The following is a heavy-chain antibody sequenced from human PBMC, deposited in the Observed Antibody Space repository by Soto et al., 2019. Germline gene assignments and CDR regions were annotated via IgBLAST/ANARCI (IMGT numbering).Heavy chain of an antibody. CDR2: IHHSGST. V-gene: IGHV4-30-4*01. CDR1: GDPISSGTYY. D-gene: IGHD1-26*01. CDR3: ARDSALSGLDF. J-gene: IGHJ4*02. Sequence: QVQLQESGPGLVESSQILSLTCTVSGDPISSGTYYWTWIRQPPGKGLEWIGYIHHSGSTDYNSSLKSRVPMSVDTSKNQFSLKLSSVTAADTAVYYGARDSALSGLDFWGQGTLVTVSS.